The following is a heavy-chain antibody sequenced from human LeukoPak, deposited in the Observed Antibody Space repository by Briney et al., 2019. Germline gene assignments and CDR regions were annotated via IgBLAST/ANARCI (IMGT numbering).Heavy chain of an antibody. CDR2: IRHSGHS. D-gene: IGHD5-12*01. V-gene: IGHV4-59*11. CDR3: ARGFPDWVGSGYPFDL. CDR1: GDSMTNHY. Sequence: PSETLSLTCDVSGDSMTNHYWHWIRQPPGKGLESIAQIRHSGHSDHNPSLKSRVSISIDTSRTQFSLEVTSVTAADTAVYFCARGFPDWVGSGYPFDLWGQGLLVTVSS. J-gene: IGHJ4*02.